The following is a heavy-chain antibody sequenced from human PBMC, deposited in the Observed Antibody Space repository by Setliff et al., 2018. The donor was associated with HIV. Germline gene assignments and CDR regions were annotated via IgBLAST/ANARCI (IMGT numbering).Heavy chain of an antibody. CDR1: GGSFNTYG. CDR2: IIPIASVP. Sequence: SVKVSCKASGGSFNTYGIHWVRQAPGQGLEWMGGIIPIASVPNYSQKFQGRLTITADESTTTVYMDMSSLRSEDTAQYYCARGPLYGYDRGYFDYWGQGTLVTVSS. D-gene: IGHD5-12*01. V-gene: IGHV1-69*10. J-gene: IGHJ4*02. CDR3: ARGPLYGYDRGYFDY.